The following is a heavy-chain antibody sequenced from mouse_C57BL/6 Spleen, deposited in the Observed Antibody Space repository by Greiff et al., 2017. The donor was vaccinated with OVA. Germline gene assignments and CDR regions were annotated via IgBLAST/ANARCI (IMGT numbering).Heavy chain of an antibody. Sequence: EVKLMESGPGLVKPSQSLSLTCSVTGYSITSGYYWNWIRQFPGNKLEWMGYISYDGSNNYNPSLKNRNSITRDTSKNKFFLKLNSVTTEDTATYYCAREGLLKSMDYWGQGTSVTVSS. CDR2: ISYDGSN. CDR1: GYSITSGYY. D-gene: IGHD2-3*01. J-gene: IGHJ4*01. V-gene: IGHV3-6*01. CDR3: AREGLLKSMDY.